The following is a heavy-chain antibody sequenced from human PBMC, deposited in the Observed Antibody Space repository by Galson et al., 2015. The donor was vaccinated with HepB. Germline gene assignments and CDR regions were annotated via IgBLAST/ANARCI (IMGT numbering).Heavy chain of an antibody. J-gene: IGHJ6*02. CDR3: ARDPIEVYCSGGSCYSRTYYYYYGMDV. CDR2: ISYDGSNK. CDR1: GFTFSSYA. V-gene: IGHV3-30-3*01. Sequence: SLRLSCAASGFTFSSYAMHWVRQAPGKGLEWVAVISYDGSNKYYADSVKGRFTISRDNSKNTLYLQMNSLRAEDTAVYYCARDPIEVYCSGGSCYSRTYYYYYGMDVWGQGTTVTVSS. D-gene: IGHD2-15*01.